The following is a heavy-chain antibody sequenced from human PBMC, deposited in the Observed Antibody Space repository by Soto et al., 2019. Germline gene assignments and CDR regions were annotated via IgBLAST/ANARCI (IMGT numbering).Heavy chain of an antibody. CDR3: AKDPQQFLPSDAFDI. CDR2: ISWNSGSI. V-gene: IGHV3-9*01. J-gene: IGHJ3*02. CDR1: GFTFDDYA. Sequence: HPGGSLRLSCAASGFTFDDYAMHWVRQAPGKGLEWVSGISWNSGSIGYADSVKGRFTISRDNAKNSLYLQMNSLRAEDTALYYCAKDPQQFLPSDAFDIWGQGTMVTVPS.